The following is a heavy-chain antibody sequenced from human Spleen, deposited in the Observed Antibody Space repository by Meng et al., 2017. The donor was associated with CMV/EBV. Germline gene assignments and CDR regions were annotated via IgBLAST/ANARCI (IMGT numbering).Heavy chain of an antibody. D-gene: IGHD6-13*01. CDR1: GFSLSSHS. V-gene: IGHV3-21*01. CDR3: ARVAAAGRGMDV. J-gene: IGHJ6*02. CDR2: ISSSSSSI. Sequence: GESLKISCAASGFSLSSHSMNWVRQAPGKGLEWVSSISSSSSSIYYADSVKGRFTISRDNAKNSLYLDMNSLTAEDTAVYYCARVAAAGRGMDVWGQGTTVTVSS.